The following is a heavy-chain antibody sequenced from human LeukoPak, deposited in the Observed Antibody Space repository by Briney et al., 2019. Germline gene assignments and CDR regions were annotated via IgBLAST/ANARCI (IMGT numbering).Heavy chain of an antibody. J-gene: IGHJ4*02. CDR3: ASGTYDSTGYYAFDY. V-gene: IGHV4-34*01. D-gene: IGHD3-22*01. CDR2: INHRGST. CDR1: GGSFSGYY. Sequence: SETLSLTCAVYGGSFSGYYWSWIRQPPGKGLEWIGEINHRGSTNYNPSLKSRVTISVDTSKNQFSLKLSSVTAADTAVYYCASGTYDSTGYYAFDYWGQGTLVTVSS.